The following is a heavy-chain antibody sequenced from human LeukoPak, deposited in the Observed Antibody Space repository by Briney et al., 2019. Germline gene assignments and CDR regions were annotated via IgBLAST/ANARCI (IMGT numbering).Heavy chain of an antibody. CDR1: GFIFSDYN. D-gene: IGHD6-13*01. CDR2: ISSSGGSRT. CDR3: ARFRYASTWPYGVDV. V-gene: IGHV3-11*01. J-gene: IGHJ6*02. Sequence: GGSLRLSCAASGFIFSDYNMSWIRQAPGQGLEWVSYISSSGGSRTYYADSVKGRFTISRDNAKNSLYLQMNSLRAEDTAVYYCARFRYASTWPYGVDVWGQGTTVTVSS.